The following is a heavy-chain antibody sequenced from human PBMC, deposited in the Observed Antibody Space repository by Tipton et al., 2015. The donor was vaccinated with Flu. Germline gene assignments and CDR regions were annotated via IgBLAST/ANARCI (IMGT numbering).Heavy chain of an antibody. V-gene: IGHV5-51*01. D-gene: IGHD2-2*01. CDR3: ARQVYCSSTSCYGRRGGFDP. CDR1: GYSFTSYW. Sequence: VQLVQSGAEVKKPGESLKISCKGSGYSFTSYWIGWVRQMPGKGLEWMGIIYPGDSDIRYSPSFQGQVTISADKSISTAYLQWSSLKASDTAMYYCARQVYCSSTSCYGRRGGFDPWGQGTLVTVSS. J-gene: IGHJ5*02. CDR2: IYPGDSDI.